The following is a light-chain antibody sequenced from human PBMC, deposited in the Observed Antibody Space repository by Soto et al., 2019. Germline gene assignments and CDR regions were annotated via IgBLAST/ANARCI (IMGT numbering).Light chain of an antibody. J-gene: IGKJ5*01. CDR3: QQYGSSPIT. CDR2: GAS. CDR1: QSVSSSY. Sequence: EIVLTQSPGTLSLSPGERATLSCRASQSVSSSYLAWYQQKPGQAHRLLIYGASSRATGIPDRFSGSGSGTDLTITISRLEPEDFAVYYCQQYGSSPITFGQGTRLEIK. V-gene: IGKV3-20*01.